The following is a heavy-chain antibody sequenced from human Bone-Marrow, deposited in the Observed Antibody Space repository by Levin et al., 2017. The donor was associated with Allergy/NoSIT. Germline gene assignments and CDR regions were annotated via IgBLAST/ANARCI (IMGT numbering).Heavy chain of an antibody. V-gene: IGHV3-23*01. CDR2: ISGSGTLT. CDR3: AKEGLAVAGYYFDS. J-gene: IGHJ4*02. CDR1: GFTFSSYA. Sequence: GESLKISCAASGFTFSSYAMSWVRQAPGKGLEWVSSISGSGTLTHYAESVKGRFTISRDISKNMLHLQMNSLRAEDTAIYFCAKEGLAVAGYYFDSWGQGTLVTVSS. D-gene: IGHD6-19*01.